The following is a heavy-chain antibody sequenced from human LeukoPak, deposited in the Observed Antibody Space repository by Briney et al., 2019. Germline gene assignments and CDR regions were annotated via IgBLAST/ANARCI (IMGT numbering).Heavy chain of an antibody. CDR2: ISRSGSTK. D-gene: IGHD2-15*01. Sequence: PGGSLGLSCAASGFTFSDYNMRWIRQAPGKGLEWVSSISRSGSTKYYADSVKGRFTISRDNAKNSLFLQVNSLRAEDTAVYYCARVLRYCSGGNCYSGGLGYMDVWGKGTTVTISS. J-gene: IGHJ6*03. CDR3: ARVLRYCSGGNCYSGGLGYMDV. V-gene: IGHV3-11*01. CDR1: GFTFSDYN.